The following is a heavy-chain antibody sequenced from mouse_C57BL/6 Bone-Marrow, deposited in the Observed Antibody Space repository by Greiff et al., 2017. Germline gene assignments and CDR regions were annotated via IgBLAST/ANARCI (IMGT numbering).Heavy chain of an antibody. CDR1: GYTFTSYW. CDR3: ARGNYEWYFEV. Sequence: QVQLQQPGAELVMPGASVKLSCTASGYTFTSYWMHWVKQRPGQGLEWMGEIDPSDSYTNYNQKFKGKSTLTVDKSSSTAYMQLSSLTSEDSAVYYCARGNYEWYFEVWGTGTTVTVSS. D-gene: IGHD2-1*01. V-gene: IGHV1-69*01. CDR2: IDPSDSYT. J-gene: IGHJ1*03.